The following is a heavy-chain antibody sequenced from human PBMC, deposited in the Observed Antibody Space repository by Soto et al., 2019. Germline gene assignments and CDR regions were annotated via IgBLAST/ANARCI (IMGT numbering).Heavy chain of an antibody. V-gene: IGHV1-18*04. CDR1: GYTFTGYY. D-gene: IGHD6-19*01. Sequence: ASVKVSCKASGYTFTGYYMHWVRQAPGQGLEWMGWISANSGNTNYAQKLQGRVTMTRDTSTSTAYMELRSLRSDDAAVYYCARKEQWLVTPFDYWGQGTLVTVSS. CDR2: ISANSGNT. J-gene: IGHJ4*02. CDR3: ARKEQWLVTPFDY.